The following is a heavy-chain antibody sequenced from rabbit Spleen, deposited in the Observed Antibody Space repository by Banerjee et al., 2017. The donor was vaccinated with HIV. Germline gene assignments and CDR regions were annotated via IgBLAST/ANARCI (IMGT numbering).Heavy chain of an antibody. CDR1: GLDFSGDSY. CDR3: VRDAGTSFSTYGMDL. CDR2: IDTSDGDT. Sequence: QSLEESGGDLVKPGASLTLTCKASGLDFSGDSYDSYMCWVRQAPGKGLEWIACIDTSDGDTDYANWPKGRFTISKTSSTTVTLQMTSLTAADTATYFCVRDAGTSFSTYGMDLWGPGTLVTVS. J-gene: IGHJ6*01. V-gene: IGHV1S40*01. D-gene: IGHD8-1*01.